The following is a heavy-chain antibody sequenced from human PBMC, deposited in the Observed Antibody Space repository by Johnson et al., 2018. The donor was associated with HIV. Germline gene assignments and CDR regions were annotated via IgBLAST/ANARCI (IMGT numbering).Heavy chain of an antibody. CDR2: ISGSGGST. V-gene: IGHV3-43*02. CDR3: AKDASSGWAGAFDI. J-gene: IGHJ3*02. D-gene: IGHD6-19*01. Sequence: EVQLVESGGGVVRPGGSLRLSCAASGFTFDDYGMSWVRQAPGKGLEWVSGISGSGGSTYYADSVKGRITISRDNSKNSLYLQMNSLRTEDTALYYCAKDASSGWAGAFDIWGQGTMVTVSS. CDR1: GFTFDDYG.